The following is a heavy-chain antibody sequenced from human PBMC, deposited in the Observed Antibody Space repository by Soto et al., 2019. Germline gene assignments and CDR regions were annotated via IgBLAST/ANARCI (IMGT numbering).Heavy chain of an antibody. J-gene: IGHJ4*02. V-gene: IGHV1-2*02. D-gene: IGHD6-19*01. CDR2: FNPNSGDT. CDR1: GYTFSACS. CDR3: AREASAVISLDY. Sequence: ASVKLSRKASGYTFSACSMHWVRQAPGQGLEWVGWFNPNSGDTIYAQKFQGRVTLTRDTSIGTAYMELYSLASDDTAVYYCAREASAVISLDYWGQGTLVTVSS.